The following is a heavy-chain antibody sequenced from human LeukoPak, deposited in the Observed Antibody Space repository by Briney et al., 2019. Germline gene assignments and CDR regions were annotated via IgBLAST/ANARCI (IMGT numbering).Heavy chain of an antibody. CDR1: GFTFSSYA. D-gene: IGHD3-22*01. V-gene: IGHV3-30-3*01. J-gene: IGHJ4*02. Sequence: PSGGSLRLSCAASGFTFSSYAMHWVRQAPGKGLEWVAVISYDGSNKYYADSVKGRFTTSRDNSKNTLYLQMNSLRAEDMAVYYCAREQPDSSGYYSIDYWGQGTLVTVSS. CDR3: AREQPDSSGYYSIDY. CDR2: ISYDGSNK.